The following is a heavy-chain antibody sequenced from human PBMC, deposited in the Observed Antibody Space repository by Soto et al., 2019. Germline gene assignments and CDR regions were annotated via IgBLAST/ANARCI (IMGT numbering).Heavy chain of an antibody. Sequence: SETLSLTCTVSGGSISSGDYYWSWIRQPPGKGLEWIGSIYYSGSTYYNPSLKSRVTISVDTSKNQFSLRLSSVTAADTAVYYCASMVYAIDRYFDYWGQGTLVTVSS. CDR3: ASMVYAIDRYFDY. D-gene: IGHD2-8*01. CDR1: GGSISSGDYY. V-gene: IGHV4-30-4*01. J-gene: IGHJ4*02. CDR2: IYYSGST.